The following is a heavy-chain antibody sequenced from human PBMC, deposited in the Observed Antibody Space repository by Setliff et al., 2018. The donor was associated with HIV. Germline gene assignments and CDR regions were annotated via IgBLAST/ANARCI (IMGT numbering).Heavy chain of an antibody. V-gene: IGHV4-39*01. D-gene: IGHD3-22*01. CDR2: IYYSGST. J-gene: IGHJ4*02. Sequence: PSETLSLTCTVSGGSISSSSYYWGWIRQPPGKGLEWIGSIYYSGSTYYNPSLKSRVTISVDTSKNQFSLKLTSVTAADTAVYYCARGAPYYDRWGFDYWGQGALVTVSS. CDR1: GGSISSSSYY. CDR3: ARGAPYYDRWGFDY.